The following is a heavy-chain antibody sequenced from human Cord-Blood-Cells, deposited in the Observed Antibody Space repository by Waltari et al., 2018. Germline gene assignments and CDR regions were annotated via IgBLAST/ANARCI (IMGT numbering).Heavy chain of an antibody. J-gene: IGHJ4*02. Sequence: QVQLVQSGAEVKKPGASVKVSCKASGYTFTGYYMHWVRQAPGQGLEWMGWINPHSGGTNDAQKFQGRVTMTRDTSISTAYMELSRLRSDDTAVYYCARGGGSIAAAFDYWGQGTLVTVSS. CDR2: INPHSGGT. V-gene: IGHV1-2*02. CDR1: GYTFTGYY. D-gene: IGHD6-13*01. CDR3: ARGGGSIAAAFDY.